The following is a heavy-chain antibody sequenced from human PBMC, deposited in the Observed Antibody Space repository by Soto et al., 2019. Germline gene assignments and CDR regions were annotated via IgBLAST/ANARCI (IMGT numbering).Heavy chain of an antibody. CDR3: ATQSITGTKGSFDY. D-gene: IGHD1-7*01. V-gene: IGHV4-30-4*01. J-gene: IGHJ4*02. CDR2: IYYSGST. CDR1: GGSISSGDYY. Sequence: PSETLSLTCTVSGGSISSGDYYWSWIRQPPGKGLEWIGYIYYSGSTYYNPSLKSRVTISVDTSKNQFSLKLSSVTAADTAVYYCATQSITGTKGSFDYWGQGTLVTVSS.